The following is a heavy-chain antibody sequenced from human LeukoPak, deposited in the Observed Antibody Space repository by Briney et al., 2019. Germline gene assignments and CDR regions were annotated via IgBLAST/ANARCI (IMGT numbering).Heavy chain of an antibody. CDR1: GFTFSSYW. J-gene: IGHJ4*02. Sequence: GGSLRLSCAASGFTFSSYWMSLVRQAPGKGLEWVANIKQDGSEKYYVDSVKGRFTISRDNAKNSLHLQMNSLRAEDTAVYYCARDMRWLQDVFDYWGQGTLVTVSS. D-gene: IGHD5-24*01. CDR2: IKQDGSEK. V-gene: IGHV3-7*01. CDR3: ARDMRWLQDVFDY.